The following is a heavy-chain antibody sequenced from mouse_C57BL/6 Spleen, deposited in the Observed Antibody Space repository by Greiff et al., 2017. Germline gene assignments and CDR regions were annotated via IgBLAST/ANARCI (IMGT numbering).Heavy chain of an antibody. J-gene: IGHJ3*01. V-gene: IGHV1-26*01. CDR2: INPNTGGT. CDR1: GYTFTDYY. CDR3: ARGYYDSRGFAY. Sequence: VQLQQSGPELVKPGASVKISCKASGYTFTDYYMNWVKQSHGKSLEWIGDINPNTGGTSYNQKFKGKATLTVDKSSSTAYMELRRLTSEDSAVYYCARGYYDSRGFAYWGQGTLVTVSA. D-gene: IGHD1-1*01.